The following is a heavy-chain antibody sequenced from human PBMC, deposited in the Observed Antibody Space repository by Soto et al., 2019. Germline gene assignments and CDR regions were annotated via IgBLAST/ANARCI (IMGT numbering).Heavy chain of an antibody. CDR2: LIPIFGTA. J-gene: IGHJ6*02. CDR3: ALGYCSGGSCPRHYYYGMDV. D-gene: IGHD2-15*01. CDR1: GGTFSSYA. V-gene: IGHV1-69*01. Sequence: QVQLVQSGAEVKKPGSSVKVSCKASGGTFSSYAISWVRQAPGQGLEWMGGLIPIFGTANYAQKFQGRVTITADESTSTAYMELSSLRSEDTAVYYCALGYCSGGSCPRHYYYGMDVWGQGTTVTVSS.